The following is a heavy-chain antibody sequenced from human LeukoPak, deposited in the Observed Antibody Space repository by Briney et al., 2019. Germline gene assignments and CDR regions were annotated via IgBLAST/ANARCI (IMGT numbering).Heavy chain of an antibody. J-gene: IGHJ4*02. CDR3: ARVSLQETDSIAAAGTRYRAFDY. CDR1: GGSISSYY. D-gene: IGHD6-13*01. V-gene: IGHV4-59*01. CDR2: IYYSGST. Sequence: SETLSLTCTVSGGSISSYYWSWIRQPPGKGLEWIGYIYYSGSTNYNPSLKSRVTISVDTSKNQFSLKLSSVTAADTAVYYCARVSLQETDSIAAAGTRYRAFDYWGQGTPVTVSS.